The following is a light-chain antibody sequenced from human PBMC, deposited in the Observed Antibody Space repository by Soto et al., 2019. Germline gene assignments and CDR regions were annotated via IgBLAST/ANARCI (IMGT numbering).Light chain of an antibody. V-gene: IGLV2-14*01. CDR3: SSYTTSSTHGV. CDR2: EVS. Sequence: QSALTQPASVSGSPGQSITISCTGTSSDVGGYNYVSWYQQHPGTAPKLMIYEVSHRPSGVSNRFSGSKSGNTASLTISGLQAEDEADYYCSSYTTSSTHGVFGGGTKLTVL. J-gene: IGLJ3*02. CDR1: SSDVGGYNY.